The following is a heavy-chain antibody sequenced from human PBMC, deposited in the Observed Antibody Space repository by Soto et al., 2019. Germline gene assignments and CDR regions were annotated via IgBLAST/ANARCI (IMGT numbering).Heavy chain of an antibody. V-gene: IGHV1-69*02. CDR1: GGTFSSYT. CDR3: ARGRYSSSWSSPQYHYYGMDV. CDR2: IIPILGIA. J-gene: IGHJ6*02. Sequence: ASVKVSCKASGGTFSSYTISWVRQAPGQGLEWMGRIIPILGIANYAQKFQGRVTITADKSTSTAYMELSSLRSEDTAVYYCARGRYSSSWSSPQYHYYGMDVWGQGTTVTVSS. D-gene: IGHD6-13*01.